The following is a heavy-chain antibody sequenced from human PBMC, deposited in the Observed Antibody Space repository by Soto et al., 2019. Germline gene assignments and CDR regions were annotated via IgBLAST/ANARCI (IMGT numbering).Heavy chain of an antibody. D-gene: IGHD1-20*01. CDR3: ARSNINYYFDY. CDR2: IYYSGST. CDR1: GGSISSSSYY. Sequence: QLQLQESGPGLVKPSETLSLTCTVSGGSISSSSYYWGWIRQPPGKGLEWIGSIYYSGSTYYNPSLESRVTISVDTSKNQFSLKLSSVTAADPAVYYCARSNINYYFDYWGQGTLVTVSS. J-gene: IGHJ4*02. V-gene: IGHV4-39*01.